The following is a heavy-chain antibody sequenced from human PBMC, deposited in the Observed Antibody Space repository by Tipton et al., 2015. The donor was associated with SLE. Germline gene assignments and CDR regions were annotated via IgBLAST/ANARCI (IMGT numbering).Heavy chain of an antibody. D-gene: IGHD1-26*01. CDR3: ARGYSGIPGY. Sequence: TLSLTCAVYGGSFSGYYWSWIRQPPGKGLEWIGEINHSGSTNYNPSLKSRVTISVDTSKNQFSLKLSSVTAADTAVYYCARGYSGIPGYWGQGTLVTVSS. CDR2: INHSGST. CDR1: GGSFSGYY. V-gene: IGHV4-34*01. J-gene: IGHJ4*02.